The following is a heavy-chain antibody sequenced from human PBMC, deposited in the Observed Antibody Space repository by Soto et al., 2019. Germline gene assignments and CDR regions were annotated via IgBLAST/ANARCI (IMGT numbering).Heavy chain of an antibody. CDR2: ISYDGSNK. D-gene: IGHD3-22*01. CDR3: ARDSEESNYYDSSVYYWVDD. J-gene: IGHJ5*02. CDR1: GFTFSSYA. Sequence: QVQLVESGGGVVQPGRSLRLSCAASGFTFSSYAMHWVRQAPGKGLEWVAVISYDGSNKYYADSVKGRFTISRHNSKNTLYLQMHSLKGEETAVYYWARDSEESNYYDSSVYYWVDDWGQGTVVSVSS. V-gene: IGHV3-30-3*01.